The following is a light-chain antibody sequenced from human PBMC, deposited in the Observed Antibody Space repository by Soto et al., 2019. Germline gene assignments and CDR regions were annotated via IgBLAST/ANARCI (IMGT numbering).Light chain of an antibody. CDR3: QQRSNWPIT. J-gene: IGKJ5*01. CDR2: EAS. V-gene: IGKV3-11*01. Sequence: IVLTQSPATLSLSPGERATLSCRASQSVSRYLAWYQQKPGQAPRLLIYEASNRATGIPARFSGSGSGTDFTLTISSLEPEDFAVYYCQQRSNWPITFGQGTRLEIK. CDR1: QSVSRY.